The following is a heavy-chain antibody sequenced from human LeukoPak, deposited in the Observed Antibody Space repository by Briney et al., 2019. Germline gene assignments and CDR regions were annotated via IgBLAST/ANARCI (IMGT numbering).Heavy chain of an antibody. CDR1: GFIFTNYF. J-gene: IGHJ4*02. Sequence: GGSLRLSCAASGFIFTNYFMSWVRQAPGKGLEWVASIKHDGSEKYYVDSVRGRFTISRDNTMNSLYLQMSSLRAEDTAVYYCAKGRSDSSGYPNWYFDYWGQGTLVTVSS. CDR3: AKGRSDSSGYPNWYFDY. CDR2: IKHDGSEK. V-gene: IGHV3-7*03. D-gene: IGHD3-22*01.